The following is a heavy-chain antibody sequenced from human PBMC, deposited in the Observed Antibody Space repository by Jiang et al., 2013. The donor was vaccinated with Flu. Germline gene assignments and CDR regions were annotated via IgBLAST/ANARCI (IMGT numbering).Heavy chain of an antibody. CDR3: ARGLLQVEVGATLFYYGMDV. V-gene: IGHV1-8*01. Sequence: PGASVKVSCKASGYTFTSYDINWVRQATGQGLEWMGWMNPNSGNTGYAQKFQGRVTMTRNTSISTAYMELSSLRSEDTAVYYCARGLLQVEVGATLFYYGMDVWGQGTTVTVSS. CDR1: GYTFTSYD. J-gene: IGHJ6*02. D-gene: IGHD1-26*01. CDR2: MNPNSGNT.